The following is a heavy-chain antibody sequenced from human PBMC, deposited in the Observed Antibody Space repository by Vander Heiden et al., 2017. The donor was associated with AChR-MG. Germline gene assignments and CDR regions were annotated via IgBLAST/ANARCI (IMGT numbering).Heavy chain of an antibody. Sequence: QVQLQESGPGLVKPSETLSLTCAVSGYSIRSGCYWGWIRQPPGKGLEWIGSIYHSGSTYYNPSLKSRVTISVDTSKNQFSLKLSSVTAADTAVYYCASARSSGRVVNNWFDPWGQGTLVTVSS. V-gene: IGHV4-38-2*01. D-gene: IGHD3-3*01. CDR1: GYSIRSGCY. CDR2: IYHSGST. J-gene: IGHJ5*02. CDR3: ASARSSGRVVNNWFDP.